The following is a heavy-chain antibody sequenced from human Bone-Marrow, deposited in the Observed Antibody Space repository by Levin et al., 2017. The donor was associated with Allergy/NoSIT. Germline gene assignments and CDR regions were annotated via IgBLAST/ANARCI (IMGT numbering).Heavy chain of an antibody. CDR3: ATAVCSGGSCYSPEYFQH. J-gene: IGHJ1*01. CDR2: INHSGST. D-gene: IGHD2-15*01. CDR1: GGSFSGYY. Sequence: SETLSLTCAVYGGSFSGYYWSWIRQPPGKGLEWIGEINHSGSTNYNPSLKSRVTISVDTSKNQFSLKLSSVTAADTAVYYCATAVCSGGSCYSPEYFQHWGQGTLVTVSS. V-gene: IGHV4-34*01.